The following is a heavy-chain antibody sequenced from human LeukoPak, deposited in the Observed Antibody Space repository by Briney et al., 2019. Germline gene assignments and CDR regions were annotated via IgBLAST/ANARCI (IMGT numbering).Heavy chain of an antibody. J-gene: IGHJ4*02. D-gene: IGHD6-19*01. Sequence: SETLSLTCTVSGGSISSYYWSWIRQPPGKGLEWIGYIPYSGRINYNPSLKSRVTMSVDTSKNQFSLRLSSVTAADTAVYYCARAAVTGTPLSFDYWGQGTLVTVSS. CDR1: GGSISSYY. CDR2: IPYSGRI. CDR3: ARAAVTGTPLSFDY. V-gene: IGHV4-59*01.